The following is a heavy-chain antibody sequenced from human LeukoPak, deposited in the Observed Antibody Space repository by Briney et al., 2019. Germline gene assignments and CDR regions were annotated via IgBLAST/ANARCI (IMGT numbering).Heavy chain of an antibody. D-gene: IGHD1-26*01. V-gene: IGHV4-4*07. Sequence: KSSETLSLTCTVSGGSISSYYWSWIRQPAGKGLEWIGRIYTSGSTNYNPSLKSRVTMSVDTSKNQFSLKLSSVTAADTAVYYCARAPTGGSYYYYYYYMDVWGKGTTVTVSS. CDR2: IYTSGST. CDR3: ARAPTGGSYYYYYYYMDV. CDR1: GGSISSYY. J-gene: IGHJ6*03.